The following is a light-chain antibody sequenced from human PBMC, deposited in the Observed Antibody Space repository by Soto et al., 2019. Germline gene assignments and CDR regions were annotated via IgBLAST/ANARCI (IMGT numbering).Light chain of an antibody. Sequence: DIQMTQSPSTLSASVGDRVTITCRASQSIGSRLAWYQQKAGKAPKLLIYRASTLESGVPSRFSGSGSGTEFTLTISSLQPDDFATYFCQEYDGHCTFGQGTKLEIK. CDR3: QEYDGHCT. J-gene: IGKJ2*02. CDR1: QSIGSR. CDR2: RAS. V-gene: IGKV1-5*03.